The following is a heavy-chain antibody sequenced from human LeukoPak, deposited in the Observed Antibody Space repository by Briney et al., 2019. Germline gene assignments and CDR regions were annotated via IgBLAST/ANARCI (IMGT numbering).Heavy chain of an antibody. V-gene: IGHV4-59*06. CDR3: GREGGARLGGGAFGI. Sequence: SETLSLTCTVSGGSISSYYWSWIRQHPGKGLEWIGYIYYSGSTYYNPSLKSRVTISVDTSKNQFSLKLSSVTVADTAVYYCGREGGARLGGGAFGIWGQGTMVTVSS. CDR2: IYYSGST. D-gene: IGHD3-16*01. J-gene: IGHJ3*02. CDR1: GGSISSYY.